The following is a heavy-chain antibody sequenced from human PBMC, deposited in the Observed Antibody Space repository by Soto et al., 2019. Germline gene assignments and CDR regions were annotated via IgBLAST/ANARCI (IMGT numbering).Heavy chain of an antibody. J-gene: IGHJ3*02. CDR2: LYSTGST. D-gene: IGHD1-7*01. Sequence: SEALAPTSKVDGKSIKDRYVSCMCGPAGKGLEWIGRLYSTGSTSYNPSLRSRVTMSVDTSKNQFSLKLISVTAADTAVYYCERDEGWNYVAFDIWGQGPMVSVSS. CDR1: GKSIKDRY. CDR3: ERDEGWNYVAFDI. V-gene: IGHV4-4*07.